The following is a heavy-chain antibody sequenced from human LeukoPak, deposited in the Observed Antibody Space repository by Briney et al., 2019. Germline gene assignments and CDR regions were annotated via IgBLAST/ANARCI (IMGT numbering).Heavy chain of an antibody. CDR2: IYHSGST. Sequence: SETLSLTCTVSGYSISSGYFWGWIRQPPGKGLECIGTIYHSGSTYYNPSLKSRVTISVDTSKNQFSLKLSSVTAADTAVYYCARGASIVATKIDYWGQGTLVTVSS. V-gene: IGHV4-38-2*02. J-gene: IGHJ4*02. D-gene: IGHD5-12*01. CDR1: GYSISSGYF. CDR3: ARGASIVATKIDY.